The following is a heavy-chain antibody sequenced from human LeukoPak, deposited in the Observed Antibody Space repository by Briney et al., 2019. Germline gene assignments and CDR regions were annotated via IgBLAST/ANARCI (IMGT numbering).Heavy chain of an antibody. V-gene: IGHV1-8*01. D-gene: IGHD6-19*01. CDR3: ARRLPDSSGWYYYYYGMDV. J-gene: IGHJ6*02. CDR2: MNPNSGNT. Sequence: PWASVKVSCKASGYTFTSYDINWVRQATGQGLEWMGWMNPNSGNTGYAQKFQGRVTMTRNTSISTAYMELSSLRSEDTAVYYCARRLPDSSGWYYYYYGMDVWGQGTTVTVSS. CDR1: GYTFTSYD.